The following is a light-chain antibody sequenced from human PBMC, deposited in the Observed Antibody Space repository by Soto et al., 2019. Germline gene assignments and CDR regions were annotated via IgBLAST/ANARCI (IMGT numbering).Light chain of an antibody. CDR3: SSYAGTNRV. V-gene: IGLV2-8*01. CDR2: EVS. Sequence: QSALTQPPSASGSPGQSVTISCTGTSSDVDNYNSVSWYQQYPGKAPKLMIYEVSKRPSGVPDRFSGSKSDNTASLTVSGLQAEDEADYYCSSYAGTNRVFGGGTQLTVL. J-gene: IGLJ3*02. CDR1: SSDVDNYNS.